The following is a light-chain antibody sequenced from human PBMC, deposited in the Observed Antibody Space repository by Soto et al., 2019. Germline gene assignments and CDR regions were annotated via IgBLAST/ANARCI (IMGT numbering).Light chain of an antibody. CDR1: QSVSSH. Sequence: EIVLTQSPATLSLSPGETATLSCRARQSVSSHLAWYQQKPGQAPRLLIYEASKRAAGIPTRFSGSGSGTDFTLTISSLETEDFAVYYCQQRTNWPSTFGQGTKLEIK. V-gene: IGKV3-11*01. CDR3: QQRTNWPST. CDR2: EAS. J-gene: IGKJ2*02.